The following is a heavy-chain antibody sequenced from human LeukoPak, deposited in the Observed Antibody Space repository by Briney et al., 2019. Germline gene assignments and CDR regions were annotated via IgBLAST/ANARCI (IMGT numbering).Heavy chain of an antibody. V-gene: IGHV1-8*01. Sequence: ASVKVSCKASGSTFTSYDINWVRQATGQGLEWMGWMNPNSGNTGYAQKFQGRVTMTRNTSISTAYMELSSLRSEDTAVYYCARGLYIAVGAFDIWGQGTMVTVSS. CDR2: MNPNSGNT. CDR3: ARGLYIAVGAFDI. CDR1: GSTFTSYD. D-gene: IGHD5-12*01. J-gene: IGHJ3*02.